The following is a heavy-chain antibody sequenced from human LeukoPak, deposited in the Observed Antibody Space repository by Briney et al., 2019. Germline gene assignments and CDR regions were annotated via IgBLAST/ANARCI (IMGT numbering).Heavy chain of an antibody. V-gene: IGHV4-61*08. CDR1: GASISSGDHY. CDR3: ARHSGHSSTNDAFDI. CDR2: MYSGGTT. Sequence: PSETLSLTCTVSGASISSGDHYWNWIRQPPGKGLDWVGYMYSGGTTNYSPSLKSRVTISEDMSKNQFSLKLTSVTAADTAVYYCARHSGHSSTNDAFDIWGQGTMVIVSS. J-gene: IGHJ3*02. D-gene: IGHD6-13*01.